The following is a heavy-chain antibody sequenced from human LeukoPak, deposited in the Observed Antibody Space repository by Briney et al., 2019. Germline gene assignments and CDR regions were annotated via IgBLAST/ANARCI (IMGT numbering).Heavy chain of an antibody. J-gene: IGHJ4*02. CDR2: IGSSGGGI. V-gene: IGHV3-23*01. CDR3: ARDTRELLGLDY. D-gene: IGHD1-26*01. CDR1: GFTFSTYT. Sequence: GGSLRLSCAASGFTFSTYTMYWVRHPPGKRLEWVSIIGSSGGGIHYADSVKGRFTISRDNSKNALYLQMNSLRAEDTAVYYCARDTRELLGLDYWGQGTLVTVSS.